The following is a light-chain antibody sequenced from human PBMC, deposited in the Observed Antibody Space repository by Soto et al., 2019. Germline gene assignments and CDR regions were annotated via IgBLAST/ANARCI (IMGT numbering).Light chain of an antibody. CDR1: SSNIGSDN. CDR2: KNN. CDR3: AVWDARLSGYV. V-gene: IGLV1-44*01. Sequence: QSELTQPPSASGTPGQRVTIFCPGSSSNIGSDNVNWYQQLPGTAPKLLMYKNNQRPSGVPDRFSGSKSGTSASLAISGLQSEDEAGYYCAVWDARLSGYVFGTGTKVTVL. J-gene: IGLJ1*01.